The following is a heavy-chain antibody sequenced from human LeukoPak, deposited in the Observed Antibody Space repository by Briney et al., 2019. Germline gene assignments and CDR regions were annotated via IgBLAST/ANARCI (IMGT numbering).Heavy chain of an antibody. D-gene: IGHD1-1*01. CDR3: AKDTTGTTDIDY. V-gene: IGHV3-30*18. CDR2: ISYDGTDK. Sequence: GGSLRLSCAASGFTFSSYGMYWVRQAPGKGLEWVAIISYDGTDKYYADSVKGRFTISRDNSKNTLYLQMISLRPEDTAVYYCAKDTTGTTDIDYWGQGTLVTVSS. CDR1: GFTFSSYG. J-gene: IGHJ4*02.